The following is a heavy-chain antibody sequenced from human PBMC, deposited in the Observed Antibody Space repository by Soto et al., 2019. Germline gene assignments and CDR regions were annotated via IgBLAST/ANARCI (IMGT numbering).Heavy chain of an antibody. CDR3: ARGDSSSWYRGDFDY. CDR1: GYTFTSYG. CDR2: ISAYNGNT. Sequence: QVQLVQSGAEVKRPGASVKVSCKASGYTFTSYGISWVRQAPGQGLEGMGWISAYNGNTNYAQKLQGRGTMTTDTSTSKAYMELRSLRSDGTAVYYCARGDSSSWYRGDFDYWGQGTLVTVSS. V-gene: IGHV1-18*01. D-gene: IGHD6-13*01. J-gene: IGHJ4*02.